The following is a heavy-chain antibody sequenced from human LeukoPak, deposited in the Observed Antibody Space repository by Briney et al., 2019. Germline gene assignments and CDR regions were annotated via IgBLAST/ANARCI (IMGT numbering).Heavy chain of an antibody. Sequence: SETLSLTYSVSGGSISSSNYYWSWIRQPAGKGLEWIGRIYTSESTNYNPPLKSRVTISVDTSRNQFSLKLSSVTAADTAVYYCARGLWFGDENPPYFDYWGQGILVTVSS. J-gene: IGHJ4*02. CDR3: ARGLWFGDENPPYFDY. CDR2: IYTSEST. V-gene: IGHV4-61*02. CDR1: GGSISSSNYY. D-gene: IGHD3-10*01.